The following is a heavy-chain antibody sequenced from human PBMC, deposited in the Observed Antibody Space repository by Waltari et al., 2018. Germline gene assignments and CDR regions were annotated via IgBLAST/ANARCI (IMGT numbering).Heavy chain of an antibody. D-gene: IGHD2-15*01. Sequence: QVHLVQSGAEVKKPGASVKLSCVASGYTFTIYGISWVRQAPGQGPEWMGWISAYSGNATYAQKFQDRVTMTTDTSTTTAFMELRSLRGDDTAVYYCARDGWIQVLSPTMDVWGQGTAVIVSS. CDR1: GYTFTIYG. V-gene: IGHV1-18*04. J-gene: IGHJ6*02. CDR2: ISAYSGNA. CDR3: ARDGWIQVLSPTMDV.